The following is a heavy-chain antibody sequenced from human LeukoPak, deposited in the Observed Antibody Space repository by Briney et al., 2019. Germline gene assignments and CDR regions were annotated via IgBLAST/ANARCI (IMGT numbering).Heavy chain of an antibody. CDR2: ILASGSPT. CDR1: GFNFNSYT. CDR3: AKDHSSGAKYYFDR. Sequence: GGSLRLSCAASGFNFNSYTMNWVRQAPGKGLQWVANILASGSPTYYADSVKGRFTISRDNSKNTLYLQMNSLRAEDTAVYYCAKDHSSGAKYYFDRWGHGTLVTVSS. V-gene: IGHV3-NL1*01. J-gene: IGHJ4*01. D-gene: IGHD6-19*01.